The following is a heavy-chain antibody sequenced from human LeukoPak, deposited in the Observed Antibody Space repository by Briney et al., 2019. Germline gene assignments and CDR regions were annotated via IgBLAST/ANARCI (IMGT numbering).Heavy chain of an antibody. V-gene: IGHV1-69*13. Sequence: GASVKVSCKASGYSFTSYAISWVRQAPGQGLEWMGGIIPIFGTANYAQKFQGRVTITADESTSTAYMELSSLRSEDTAVYYCASSEIWGSYIDYWGQGTLVTVSS. CDR2: IIPIFGTA. CDR3: ASSEIWGSYIDY. J-gene: IGHJ4*02. CDR1: GYSFTSYA. D-gene: IGHD3-16*01.